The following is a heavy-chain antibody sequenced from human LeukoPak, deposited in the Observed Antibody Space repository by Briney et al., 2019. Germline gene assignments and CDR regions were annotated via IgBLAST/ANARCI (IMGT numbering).Heavy chain of an antibody. CDR2: TNPNSGNT. CDR1: GCTFTSYD. J-gene: IGHJ4*02. CDR3: ARGSGPKTYYYDSSGYYHDY. Sequence: GASVKVSCKASGCTFTSYDINWVRQATGQGLEWMGWTNPNSGNTGYAQKFQGRVTMTRNTSISTAYMELSSLRSEDTAVYYCARGSGPKTYYYDSSGYYHDYWGQGTLVTVSS. V-gene: IGHV1-8*01. D-gene: IGHD3-22*01.